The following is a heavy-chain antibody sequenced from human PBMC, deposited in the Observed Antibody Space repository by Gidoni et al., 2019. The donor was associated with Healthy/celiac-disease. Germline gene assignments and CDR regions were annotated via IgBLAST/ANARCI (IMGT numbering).Heavy chain of an antibody. V-gene: IGHV3-30*02. Sequence: LTISRDNSKNTLYLQMNSLRAEDTAVYYCAKDSKPTKYCSGGSCYYDYWGQGTLVTVSS. D-gene: IGHD2-15*01. J-gene: IGHJ4*02. CDR3: AKDSKPTKYCSGGSCYYDY.